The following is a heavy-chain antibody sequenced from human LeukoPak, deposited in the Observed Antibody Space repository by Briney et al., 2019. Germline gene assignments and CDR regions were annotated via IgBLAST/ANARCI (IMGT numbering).Heavy chain of an antibody. CDR3: ARGRMYSGSYYFVRSAFDI. Sequence: GGSLRLSCAASGFTFSSYEMNWVRQAPGKGLEWVSYISSSGSTIYYADSVKGRFTISGDNAKNSLYLQMNSLRAEDTAVYYCARGRMYSGSYYFVRSAFDIWGQGTMVTVSS. CDR1: GFTFSSYE. D-gene: IGHD1-26*01. J-gene: IGHJ3*02. V-gene: IGHV3-48*03. CDR2: ISSSGSTI.